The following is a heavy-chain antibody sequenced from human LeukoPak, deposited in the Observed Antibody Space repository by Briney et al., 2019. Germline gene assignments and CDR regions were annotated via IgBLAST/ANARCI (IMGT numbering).Heavy chain of an antibody. J-gene: IGHJ6*03. V-gene: IGHV1-8*02. CDR1: GGTFSSYA. CDR2: MNPNSGNT. Sequence: WASVKVSCKASGGTFSSYAISWVRQATGQGLEWMGWMNPNSGNTGYAQKFQGRVTMTRNTSISTAYMELSSLRSEDTAVYYCARAPMVRGVMSYYYYYYMDVWGKGTTVTISS. D-gene: IGHD3-10*01. CDR3: ARAPMVRGVMSYYYYYYMDV.